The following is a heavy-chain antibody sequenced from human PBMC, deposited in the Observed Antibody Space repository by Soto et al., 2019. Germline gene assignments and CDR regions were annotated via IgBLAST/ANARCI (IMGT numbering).Heavy chain of an antibody. CDR3: AREVSTTYGMDV. V-gene: IGHV4-31*03. CDR1: GGSISSGGYY. CDR2: IFYSGST. D-gene: IGHD3-3*02. Sequence: SETLSLTCTVSGGSISSGGYYWSWIRQHPGKGPEWIGYIFYSGSTYYNPSLKSRVTISVDTSKNQFSLKLSSVTAADTAVYYCAREVSTTYGMDVWGQGTTVTVSS. J-gene: IGHJ6*02.